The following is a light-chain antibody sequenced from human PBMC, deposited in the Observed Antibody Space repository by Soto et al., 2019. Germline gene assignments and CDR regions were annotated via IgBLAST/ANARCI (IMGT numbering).Light chain of an antibody. CDR2: GNT. CDR1: SSNIGAFYD. V-gene: IGLV1-40*01. J-gene: IGLJ1*01. Sequence: QSVLTQPPSVSGAPGQRVTISCTGSSSNIGAFYDVHWYQQLPGTAPKLLIYGNTNRPSGVPDRFSGSKSGTSASLAITGLQAEDEADYYCQSYDGSLSGYVFGTGTQVTVL. CDR3: QSYDGSLSGYV.